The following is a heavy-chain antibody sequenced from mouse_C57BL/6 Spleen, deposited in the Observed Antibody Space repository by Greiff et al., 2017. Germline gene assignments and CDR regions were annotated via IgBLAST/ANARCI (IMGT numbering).Heavy chain of an antibody. CDR1: GYTFSSYA. D-gene: IGHD2-4*01. V-gene: IGHV5-4*01. Sequence: DVQLVESGGGLVKPGGSLKLSCAASGYTFSSYAMSWVRQTPEKRLEWVATISAGGSYTYYPDNIKGRYTISRDNAKNNLYLQMSHLTSEDTAMYYCARGDDCDEGAWFAYWGQGTLVTVSA. CDR3: ARGDDCDEGAWFAY. J-gene: IGHJ3*01. CDR2: ISAGGSYT.